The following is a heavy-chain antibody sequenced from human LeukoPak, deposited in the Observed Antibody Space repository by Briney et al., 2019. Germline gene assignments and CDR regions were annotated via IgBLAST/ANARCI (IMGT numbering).Heavy chain of an antibody. V-gene: IGHV3-7*01. CDR1: GFTFSSYW. Sequence: GGSLRLSCAASGFTFSSYWMNWVRQAPGKGLEWVANIKQDGSEKYYVDSVKGRFTISRDNAKNSLYLQMNSLRAEDTAVYYCVRDRYCRSTSFYTPSLGGQGTLVTVSS. CDR2: IKQDGSEK. D-gene: IGHD2-2*02. CDR3: VRDRYCRSTSFYTPSL. J-gene: IGHJ4*02.